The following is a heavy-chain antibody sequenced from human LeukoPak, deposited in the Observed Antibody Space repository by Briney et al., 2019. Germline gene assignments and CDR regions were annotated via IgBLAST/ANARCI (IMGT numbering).Heavy chain of an antibody. CDR2: IKQDGSEK. CDR1: GFTISSYW. Sequence: GGSLRLSCAASGFTISSYWMSWVRQAPGKGLEGVANIKQDGSEKHYVDSGKGRFTISRDNAKNSLYLQMTSLRAEDTAVYYCARDPSTMPFDYWGQGTLVTVSS. CDR3: ARDPSTMPFDY. D-gene: IGHD2-2*01. V-gene: IGHV3-7*01. J-gene: IGHJ4*02.